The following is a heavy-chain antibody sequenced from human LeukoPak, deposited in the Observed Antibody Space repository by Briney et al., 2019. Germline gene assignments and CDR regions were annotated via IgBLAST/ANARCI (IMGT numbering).Heavy chain of an antibody. CDR3: ARLRDSWFDS. Sequence: GESLKISCKGFGYSFTSYWIGWVRQMPGKDLEWMGIIYPGDSDTRYSPSFQGQVTISADKSISTAYLHWSSLKASDTAMYYCARLRDSWFDSWGQGTLVTVSS. CDR1: GYSFTSYW. V-gene: IGHV5-51*01. J-gene: IGHJ5*01. D-gene: IGHD5-24*01. CDR2: IYPGDSDT.